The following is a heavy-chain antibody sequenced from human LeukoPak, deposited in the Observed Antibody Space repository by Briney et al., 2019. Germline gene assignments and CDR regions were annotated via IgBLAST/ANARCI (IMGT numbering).Heavy chain of an antibody. CDR3: AKDTTHSGYSSSWYGASGY. CDR2: INGSGGST. Sequence: GGSLRLSCAASGFTFSSYAMSWVRQAPGKGLEWVSAINGSGGSTYYADSVKGRFTISRDNSKNTLYLQMNSLRAEDTAVYYCAKDTTHSGYSSSWYGASGYWGQGTLVTVSS. J-gene: IGHJ4*02. D-gene: IGHD6-13*01. CDR1: GFTFSSYA. V-gene: IGHV3-23*01.